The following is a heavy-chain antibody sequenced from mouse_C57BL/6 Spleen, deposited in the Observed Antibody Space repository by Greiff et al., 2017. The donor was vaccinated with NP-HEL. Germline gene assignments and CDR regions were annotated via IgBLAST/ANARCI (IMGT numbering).Heavy chain of an antibody. Sequence: EVQLQQSGPELVKPGASVKISCKASGYTFTDYYMTWVKQSHGKSLEWIGDINPNNGGTSYNQKFKGKATLTVDKSSSTAYMKLRSLTSEDSAVYYCARSEFGYYGSSYGYWGQGTTLTVSS. V-gene: IGHV1-26*01. CDR1: GYTFTDYY. D-gene: IGHD1-1*01. CDR3: ARSEFGYYGSSYGY. CDR2: INPNNGGT. J-gene: IGHJ2*01.